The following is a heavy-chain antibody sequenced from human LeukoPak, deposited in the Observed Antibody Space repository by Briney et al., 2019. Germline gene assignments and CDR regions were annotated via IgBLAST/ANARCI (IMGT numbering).Heavy chain of an antibody. CDR1: GFTFSTYA. D-gene: IGHD3-22*01. Sequence: QPGGSLRLSCAASGFTFSTYAMSWVRQAPGKGLEWVSAISSSGGSTYYADSVKGRFTISRDNSKNTLYLQMNSLRAEDTAVYYCTRDRYYYDSSGHPYYFDYWGQGALVTVSS. CDR2: ISSSGGST. CDR3: TRDRYYYDSSGHPYYFDY. V-gene: IGHV3-23*01. J-gene: IGHJ4*02.